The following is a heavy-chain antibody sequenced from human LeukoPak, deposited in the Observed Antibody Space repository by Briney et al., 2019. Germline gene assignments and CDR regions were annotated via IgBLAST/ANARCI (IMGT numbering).Heavy chain of an antibody. V-gene: IGHV3-23*01. Sequence: GGSLRLSCAASGFTFSSHVMSWVRQAPGKGLEWVSTISGGGDSTDYADSVKGRFNISRDNSKTTMYLQMNSLRAEDTAVYYCAKREYYYGSGSSYYFDSWGQGTLVTVSS. CDR2: ISGGGDST. CDR1: GFTFSSHV. CDR3: AKREYYYGSGSSYYFDS. D-gene: IGHD3-10*01. J-gene: IGHJ4*02.